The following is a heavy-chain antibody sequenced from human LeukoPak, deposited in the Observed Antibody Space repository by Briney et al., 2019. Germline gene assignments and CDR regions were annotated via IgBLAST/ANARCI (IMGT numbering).Heavy chain of an antibody. CDR3: ATVFDF. D-gene: IGHD2-21*02. J-gene: IGHJ5*01. CDR1: GFTLSSNW. Sequence: GGSLRLSCAVSGFTLSSNWMHWVRLVPGKGLEWVSRIDDVGSGTSYADSVKGRFTISRDDAKNTVYLQMNSLRAEDTAVYYCATVFDFWGQGTLVTVSS. V-gene: IGHV3-74*01. CDR2: IDDVGSGT.